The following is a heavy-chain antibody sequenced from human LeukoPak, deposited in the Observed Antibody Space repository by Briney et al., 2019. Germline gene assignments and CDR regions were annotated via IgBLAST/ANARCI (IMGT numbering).Heavy chain of an antibody. J-gene: IGHJ4*02. V-gene: IGHV3-53*01. CDR2: VYSGGDT. Sequence: GGSLRLSCAASGFTVSSNYMTWIRQAPGERLEWVSIVYSGGDTYYADSVKGRFTMSRDNSKNMLYLQMNSLRAEDTAVYYCARVEIPWSFDYWGQGTLVTVSS. D-gene: IGHD2-21*01. CDR3: ARVEIPWSFDY. CDR1: GFTVSSNY.